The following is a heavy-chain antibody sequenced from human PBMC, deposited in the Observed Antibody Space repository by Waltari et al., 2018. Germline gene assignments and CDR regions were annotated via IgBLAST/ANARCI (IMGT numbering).Heavy chain of an antibody. V-gene: IGHV3-23*01. Sequence: EVQLLESGGGLVQPGGSLRLSCEASGFRFSDFAMSWVRQAPGRGLGWVAASKKTGDDTYYADSVRGRLTVSRDNSKNTLYVQMNSLRAEDAAVYYCATYKLGFIYYRGLDVWGQGTTVTVSS. CDR1: GFRFSDFA. CDR2: SKKTGDDT. CDR3: ATYKLGFIYYRGLDV. D-gene: IGHD3-10*01. J-gene: IGHJ6*02.